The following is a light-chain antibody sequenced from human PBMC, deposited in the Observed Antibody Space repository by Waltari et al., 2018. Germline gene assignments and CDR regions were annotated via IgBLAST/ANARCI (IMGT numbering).Light chain of an antibody. CDR1: QSVSSN. CDR3: QQYNNWPPMT. V-gene: IGKV3-15*01. CDR2: DAS. J-gene: IGKJ1*01. Sequence: EVVMTQSPATLSVSPGDRATLSCRASQSVSSNLAWYQQKPGQAPRLLISDASTRATGIPARFSGSGSGTEFTLTISSLQSEDFAVYYCQQYNNWPPMTFGQGTKVEIK.